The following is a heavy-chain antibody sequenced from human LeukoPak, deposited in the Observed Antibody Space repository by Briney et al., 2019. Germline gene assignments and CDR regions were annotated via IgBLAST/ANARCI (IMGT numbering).Heavy chain of an antibody. CDR1: GFTLSDSA. J-gene: IGHJ5*02. Sequence: GGSLRLSCAASGFTLSDSAIRWVRQASGKGLEWVGLIDRPAKSYATAYGASVGGRFTISRDDSKSTAYLQMDSLKTEDTALYYCTRDRGTYNWLDPWGQGTLVTVSS. CDR2: IDRPAKSYAT. D-gene: IGHD1-26*01. CDR3: TRDRGTYNWLDP. V-gene: IGHV3-73*01.